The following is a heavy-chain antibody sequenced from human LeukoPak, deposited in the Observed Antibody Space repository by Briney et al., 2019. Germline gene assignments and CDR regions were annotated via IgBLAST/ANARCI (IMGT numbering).Heavy chain of an antibody. J-gene: IGHJ4*02. CDR2: ISYDGSNK. CDR1: GFTFSSYA. CDR3: AREGGYSYGLDY. D-gene: IGHD5-18*01. Sequence: GRSLRLSCAASGFTFSSYAMHWVRQAPGKGLEWVAVISYDGSNKYYADSVKGRFTISRDNSKNTLYLQMNSLRAEDTAMYYCAREGGYSYGLDYWGQGTLVTVSS. V-gene: IGHV3-30-3*01.